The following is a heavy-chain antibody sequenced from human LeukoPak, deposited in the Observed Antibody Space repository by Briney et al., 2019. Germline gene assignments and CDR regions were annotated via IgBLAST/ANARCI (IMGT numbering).Heavy chain of an antibody. D-gene: IGHD2-15*01. V-gene: IGHV4-39*07. J-gene: IGHJ5*02. CDR3: ARDLSSRDCSGGSCLNWFDP. CDR1: GGSISSSSYY. Sequence: SETLSLTCTVSGGSISSSSYYWGWIRQPPGKGLEWIGSIYYSGSTYYNPSLKSRVTISVDTSKNQFSLKLSSVTAADTAVYYCARDLSSRDCSGGSCLNWFDPWGQGTLVTVSS. CDR2: IYYSGST.